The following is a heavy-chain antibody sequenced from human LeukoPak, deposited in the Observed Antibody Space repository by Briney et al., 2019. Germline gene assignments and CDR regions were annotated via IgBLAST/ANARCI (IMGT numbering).Heavy chain of an antibody. CDR3: ARSPPAPKEFHK. CDR2: IYTSGST. V-gene: IGHV4-4*09. D-gene: IGHD2-2*01. CDR1: NDSINSYY. Sequence: SETLSLTCTVSNDSINSYYWRWIRQPPGKGLEWIGYIYTSGSTNYTPTLNSRVTISADTSKNQLSLKLSSVTAADTAASYCARSPPAPKEFHKWGQGTLVTVSS. J-gene: IGHJ4*02.